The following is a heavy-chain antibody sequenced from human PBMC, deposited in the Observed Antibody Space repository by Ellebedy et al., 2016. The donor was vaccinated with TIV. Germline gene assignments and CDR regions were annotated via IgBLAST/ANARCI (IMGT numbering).Heavy chain of an antibody. CDR2: LDWDDDK. CDR3: ARTDGSGWAFDY. D-gene: IGHD6-19*01. Sequence: SGPTLVKPTQTLTLTCTFSGFSLNTNRMSVSWIRQPPGGALEWLARLDWDDDKYYSTSLRTRLAISKDTSTNQVVLTMANMDPVDTATYYCARTDGSGWAFDYWGQGTLVTVSS. V-gene: IGHV2-70*11. CDR1: GFSLNTNRMS. J-gene: IGHJ4*02.